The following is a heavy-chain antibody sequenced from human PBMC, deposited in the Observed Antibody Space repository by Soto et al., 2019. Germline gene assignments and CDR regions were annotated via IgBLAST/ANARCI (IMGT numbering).Heavy chain of an antibody. CDR1: GFTFSKYA. D-gene: IGHD2-2*01. Sequence: GGSLRLSCAASGFTFSKYAMSWVRQDPAKGLEWFSAITGGGGDTYYADSVKGRFTISRDNSNNMLYLQMNSLRAEDTAIYYWAKGSADRRPSYFDYWGQGTLFTVSS. J-gene: IGHJ4*02. V-gene: IGHV3-23*01. CDR2: ITGGGGDT. CDR3: AKGSADRRPSYFDY.